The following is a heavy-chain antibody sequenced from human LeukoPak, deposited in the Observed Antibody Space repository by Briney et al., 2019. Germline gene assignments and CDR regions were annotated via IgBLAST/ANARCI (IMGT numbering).Heavy chain of an antibody. D-gene: IGHD5-18*01. J-gene: IGHJ6*03. Sequence: SETLSLTCTVSGGSISSGSYYWSWIRQPAGKGLEWIGRIYTSGSTHYNPSLKSRVTVSVATSKNQFSLKLSSLTAADTAAVYSARGIYSYGLYYYYYRDVWGKGTTVSIPS. CDR3: ARGIYSYGLYYYYYRDV. CDR2: IYTSGST. CDR1: GGSISSGSYY. V-gene: IGHV4-61*02.